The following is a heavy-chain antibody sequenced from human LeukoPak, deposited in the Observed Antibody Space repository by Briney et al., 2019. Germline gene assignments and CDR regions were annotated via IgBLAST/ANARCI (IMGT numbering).Heavy chain of an antibody. J-gene: IGHJ3*02. D-gene: IGHD3-22*01. Sequence: GRSLRLSCAASGFXFSSYGMHWVRQAPGKGLEWVAVIWYDGSNKYYADSVKGRFTISRDNSKNTLYLQMNSLRAEDTAVYYCARDGTYYYDSSGYYGAFDIWGQGTMVTVSS. CDR1: GFXFSSYG. V-gene: IGHV3-33*01. CDR2: IWYDGSNK. CDR3: ARDGTYYYDSSGYYGAFDI.